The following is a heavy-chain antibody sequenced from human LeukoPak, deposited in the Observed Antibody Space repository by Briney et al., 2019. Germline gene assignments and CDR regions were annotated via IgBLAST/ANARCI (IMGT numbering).Heavy chain of an antibody. Sequence: GGSLRLSCAASGFSFSVYEMHWVRQAPGKGLAWISDISSSGTTIYYADSVKGRFTISRDNAKNSLYLQMNSLRAEDTAVYYCATLTVATSFDYWGQGTLVTVSS. CDR1: GFSFSVYE. J-gene: IGHJ4*02. D-gene: IGHD5-12*01. V-gene: IGHV3-48*03. CDR3: ATLTVATSFDY. CDR2: ISSSGTTI.